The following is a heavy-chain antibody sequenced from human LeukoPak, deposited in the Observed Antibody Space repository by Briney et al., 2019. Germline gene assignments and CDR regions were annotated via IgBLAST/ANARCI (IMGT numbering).Heavy chain of an antibody. CDR1: GGTFNSYT. V-gene: IGHV1-69*08. CDR2: DVPIFDTI. Sequence: GASVKVSCKVSGGTFNSYTINWVRQAPGQGLEWMGRDVPIFDTIAYAQNFLGRLTISADKSTTTVYMELTRLTSEDTAMYYCSGDLHWHHDSWGQGTLVTVSS. J-gene: IGHJ5*02. CDR3: SGDLHWHHDS. D-gene: IGHD3-16*01.